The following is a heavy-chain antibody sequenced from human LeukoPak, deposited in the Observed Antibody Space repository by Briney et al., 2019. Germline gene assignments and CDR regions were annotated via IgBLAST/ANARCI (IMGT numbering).Heavy chain of an antibody. CDR3: AKDNIYDSSGYSDY. Sequence: GRSLRLSCAASGFTFSSYAMSWVRQAPGKGLEWVSAISGSGGSTYYADSVKGRFTISRDNSKNTLYLQMNSLRAEDTAVYYCAKDNIYDSSGYSDYWGQGTLVTVSS. D-gene: IGHD3-22*01. J-gene: IGHJ4*02. CDR1: GFTFSSYA. CDR2: ISGSGGST. V-gene: IGHV3-23*01.